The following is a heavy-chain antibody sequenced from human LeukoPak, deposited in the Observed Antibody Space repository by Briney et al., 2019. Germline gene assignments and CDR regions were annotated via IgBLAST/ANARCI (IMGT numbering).Heavy chain of an antibody. V-gene: IGHV3-30-3*01. CDR1: GFTFSSYA. J-gene: IGHJ4*02. Sequence: PGGSLRLSCAASGFTFSSYAMHWARQAPGKGLEWVAVISYDGSNKYYADSVKGRFTISRDNSKNTLYLQMNSLRAEDTAVYYCARDYSGYYTPDYWGQGTLVTVSS. CDR2: ISYDGSNK. CDR3: ARDYSGYYTPDY. D-gene: IGHD3-22*01.